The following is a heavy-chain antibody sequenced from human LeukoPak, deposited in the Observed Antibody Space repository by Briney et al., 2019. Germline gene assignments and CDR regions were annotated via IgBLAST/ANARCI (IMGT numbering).Heavy chain of an antibody. V-gene: IGHV3-74*01. CDR3: ATGHSYGYEF. CDR2: IKNDGRTT. Sequence: PGGSLRLSCAASGLTFSHFWMHWVRQAPGKGLVWVSLIKNDGRTTIYADSVKGRFTISRDNGKNTVYLQMNSLRTEDTAVYYCATGHSYGYEFWGQGTLVTVSS. CDR1: GLTFSHFW. D-gene: IGHD5-18*01. J-gene: IGHJ4*02.